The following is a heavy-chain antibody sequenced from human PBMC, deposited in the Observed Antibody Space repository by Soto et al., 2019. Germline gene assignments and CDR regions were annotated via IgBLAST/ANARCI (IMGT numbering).Heavy chain of an antibody. D-gene: IGHD6-19*01. CDR2: ISSSSSYI. V-gene: IGHV3-21*01. Sequence: PGGSLRLSCAASGFTFSSYSMNWVRQAPGKGLEWVSSISSSSSYIYYADSVKGRFTISRDNAKNSLYLQMNSLRAEDTAVYYCAVPPGQNFIAVAGILWGQGTLVTVSS. CDR3: AVPPGQNFIAVAGIL. J-gene: IGHJ4*02. CDR1: GFTFSSYS.